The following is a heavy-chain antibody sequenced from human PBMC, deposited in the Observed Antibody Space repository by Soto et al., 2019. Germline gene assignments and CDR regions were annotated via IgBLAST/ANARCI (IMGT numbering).Heavy chain of an antibody. CDR3: HGHYYGSRTYHHY. D-gene: IGHD3-10*01. CDR1: GFTFSTYA. J-gene: IGHJ4*02. Sequence: EVQLLESGGGSVHPGGSVRLSCAASGFTFSTYAMNWVRQTPGKGLEWVAGFSGTSRSAKYADSVQGRFTISSDNSKNTVYLQMNTLRDEDSATYYSHGHYYGSRTYHHYWGQGTRVTVSS. V-gene: IGHV3-23*01. CDR2: FSGTSRSA.